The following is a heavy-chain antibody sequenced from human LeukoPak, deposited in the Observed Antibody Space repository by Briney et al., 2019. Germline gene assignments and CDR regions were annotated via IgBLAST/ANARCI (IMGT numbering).Heavy chain of an antibody. CDR2: INPDSGGA. CDR1: GGTFSSYA. CDR3: ARGGKSELGTCDF. J-gene: IGHJ4*02. D-gene: IGHD7-27*01. V-gene: IGHV1-2*02. Sequence: ASVKVSCKASGGTFSSYAISWVRQAPGQGLEWMGWINPDSGGAIYAQKFQGRVTMTRDTSTNTAYMELRSLRSDDTAVYFCARGGKSELGTCDFWGQGTLVTVSS.